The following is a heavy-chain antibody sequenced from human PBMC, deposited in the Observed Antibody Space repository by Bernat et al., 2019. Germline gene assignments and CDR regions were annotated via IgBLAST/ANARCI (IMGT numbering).Heavy chain of an antibody. Sequence: EVQLVESGGGLIQPGGSVRLSCAASGLTVSSNYMSWVRQAPGKGLEWVSDIYSGGSTYYADSVKGRLTISRDNSKNTRYLQMNRLRAEDTAVYYCARAAFWSGYLNHDAFDIWGQGTMVTVSS. V-gene: IGHV3-53*01. J-gene: IGHJ3*02. D-gene: IGHD3-3*01. CDR3: ARAAFWSGYLNHDAFDI. CDR1: GLTVSSNY. CDR2: IYSGGST.